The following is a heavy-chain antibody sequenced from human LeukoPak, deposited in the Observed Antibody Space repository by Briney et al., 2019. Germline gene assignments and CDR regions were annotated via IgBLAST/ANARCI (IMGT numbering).Heavy chain of an antibody. D-gene: IGHD3-9*01. J-gene: IGHJ4*02. CDR3: ARGHYDVLAASYKWTPDY. CDR2: ITSGGDYI. CDR1: GFTFNTFN. Sequence: GGSLRLSCAASGFTFNTFNMNWVRQAPGMGPEWFSSITSGGDYIYYADSVKGRFTTSRDNAKNSLSLQLNSLRVEDTAVYYCARGHYDVLAASYKWTPDYWGQGTLVTVSS. V-gene: IGHV3-21*01.